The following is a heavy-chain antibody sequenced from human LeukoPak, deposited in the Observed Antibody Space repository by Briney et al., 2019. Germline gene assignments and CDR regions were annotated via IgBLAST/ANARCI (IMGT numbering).Heavy chain of an antibody. J-gene: IGHJ3*01. CDR2: ISRSSSTI. CDR3: AREPTGASDAFDV. Sequence: TGGSLRLSCAASGFTFSRYSMNWVRQAPGKGLEWVSYISRSSSTIFYADSVKGRFTMSRDNVKNSLYLQMNGLRDDDTAVYYCAREPTGASDAFDVWGQGTMVTVSS. V-gene: IGHV3-48*02. D-gene: IGHD1-14*01. CDR1: GFTFSRYS.